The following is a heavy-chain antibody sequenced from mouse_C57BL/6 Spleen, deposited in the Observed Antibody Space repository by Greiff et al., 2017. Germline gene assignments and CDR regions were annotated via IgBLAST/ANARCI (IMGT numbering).Heavy chain of an antibody. J-gene: IGHJ4*01. Sequence: QVQLQQPGAELVKPGASVTLSCKASGYTFTSYWMQWVKQRPGQGLEWIGEIDPSDSYTTYNQKFKGKATLTVDTSSSTAYMQLSSLTSEDSAVYYGARGVLYDDSSGAMDYWGQGTSVTVSS. CDR3: ARGVLYDDSSGAMDY. CDR1: GYTFTSYW. CDR2: IDPSDSYT. V-gene: IGHV1-50*01. D-gene: IGHD2-3*01.